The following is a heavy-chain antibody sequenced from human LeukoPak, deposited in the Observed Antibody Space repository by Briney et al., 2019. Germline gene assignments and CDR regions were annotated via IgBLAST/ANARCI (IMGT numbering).Heavy chain of an antibody. D-gene: IGHD6-19*01. J-gene: IGHJ4*02. Sequence: PGGSLRLSCAASGFTFDYIGMSWVRQPPGKGLEWVGRIKSKSDSKTTDYAAPVKGSFTLSRDDSKTTVYLQMNSLKIEDTAVYYCTRVRPYDSGCFDCWGQGTLVIVSS. CDR2: IKSKSDSKTT. CDR3: TRVRPYDSGCFDC. V-gene: IGHV3-15*01. CDR1: GFTFDYIG.